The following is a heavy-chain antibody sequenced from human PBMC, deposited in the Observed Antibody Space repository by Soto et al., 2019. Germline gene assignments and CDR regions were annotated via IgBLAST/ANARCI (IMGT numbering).Heavy chain of an antibody. J-gene: IGHJ4*02. CDR1: GGSISSSSYY. Sequence: SETLSLTCTVSGGSISSSSYYWGWIRQPPGKGLEWIGSIYYSGSTYYNPSLKSRVTISVDTSKNQFSLKLSSVTAADTAVYYCARHYDILTGYSNPPFDYWGQGTLVTVPS. CDR3: ARHYDILTGYSNPPFDY. D-gene: IGHD3-9*01. CDR2: IYYSGST. V-gene: IGHV4-39*01.